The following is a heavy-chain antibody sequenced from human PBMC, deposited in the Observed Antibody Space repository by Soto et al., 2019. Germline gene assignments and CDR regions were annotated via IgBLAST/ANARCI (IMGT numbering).Heavy chain of an antibody. Sequence: ASVKVSCKASGFTFSSYDMHWVRQATGKGLEWVSAIGTAGDPYYPGSVKGRFTISRENAKNSLYLQMNSLRAGDTAVYYCARGFLRSNAFDIWGQGTMVTVSS. CDR3: ARGFLRSNAFDI. D-gene: IGHD2-2*01. V-gene: IGHV3-13*05. CDR1: GFTFSSYD. J-gene: IGHJ3*02. CDR2: IGTAGDP.